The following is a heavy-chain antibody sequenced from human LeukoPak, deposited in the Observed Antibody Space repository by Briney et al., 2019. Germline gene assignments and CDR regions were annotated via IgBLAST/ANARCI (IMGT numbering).Heavy chain of an antibody. CDR3: ARDAVDTANAV. CDR2: INSDGSIT. J-gene: IGHJ6*02. V-gene: IGHV3-74*01. Sequence: GGSLRLSCAASGFTFTTYWMHWVRQAPGKGLVWVSHINSDGSITSYADSVKGRFTISRDNAKNALYLQMNSLRAEDTAVYYCARDAVDTANAVWGQGTTVTVSS. D-gene: IGHD5-18*01. CDR1: GFTFTTYW.